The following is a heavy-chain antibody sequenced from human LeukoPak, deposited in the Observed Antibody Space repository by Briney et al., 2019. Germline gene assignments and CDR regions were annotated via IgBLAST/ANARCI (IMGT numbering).Heavy chain of an antibody. D-gene: IGHD2-15*01. Sequence: GGSLRLSCAASGFTFSDAWMNWVRQAPGKGLEWVGRIKSKSDGGTTDYAAPVKGRFTISRDGSKDTLYLQMNSLRVDDTAVYYCARGPVDCSGGSCYSGGLDYWGQGTLVTVSS. J-gene: IGHJ4*02. V-gene: IGHV3-15*07. CDR1: GFTFSDAW. CDR2: IKSKSDGGTT. CDR3: ARGPVDCSGGSCYSGGLDY.